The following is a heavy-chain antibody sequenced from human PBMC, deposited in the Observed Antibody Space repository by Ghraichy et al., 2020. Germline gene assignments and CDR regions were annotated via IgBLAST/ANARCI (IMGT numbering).Heavy chain of an antibody. CDR2: ISGSGGST. Sequence: GGSLRLSCAASGFTFSSYAMSWVRQAPGKGLEWVSAISGSGGSTYYADSVKGRFTISRDNSKNTLYLQMNSLRAEDTAVYYCAKDVAEWSLYYSEYFQHWGQGTLVTVSS. CDR1: GFTFSSYA. CDR3: AKDVAEWSLYYSEYFQH. D-gene: IGHD3-3*01. V-gene: IGHV3-23*01. J-gene: IGHJ1*01.